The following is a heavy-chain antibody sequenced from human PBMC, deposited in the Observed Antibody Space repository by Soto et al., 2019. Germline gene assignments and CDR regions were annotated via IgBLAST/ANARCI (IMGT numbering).Heavy chain of an antibody. CDR3: ARDGVGPFDY. V-gene: IGHV4-59*02. CDR2: TSYSGNT. J-gene: IGHJ4*02. CDR1: GGSVSTYY. D-gene: IGHD3-3*01. Sequence: QVQLLESGPGLLKPSETLSLTCTISGGSVSTYYWSWIRQPPGKALEWIGLTSYSGNTNYNPSLKSRVAIAVDTSKNQFSLTLTSVTAADTAVYYCARDGVGPFDYWGQGTLVTVSS.